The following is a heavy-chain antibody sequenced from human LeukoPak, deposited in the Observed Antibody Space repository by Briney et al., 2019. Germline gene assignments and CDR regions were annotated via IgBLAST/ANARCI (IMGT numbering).Heavy chain of an antibody. J-gene: IGHJ4*02. CDR2: IKQDGSEK. V-gene: IGHV3-7*01. CDR3: VRDGGIVGASLDFDY. Sequence: GGSLRLSCAVSGLTFSKYWMSWVRQAPGKGLEWVANIKQDGSEKYYVDSGKGRFTISRDNAKNSLYLQMNSLRAEDTAVYYCVRDGGIVGASLDFDYWGQGTMVTVSS. D-gene: IGHD1-26*01. CDR1: GLTFSKYW.